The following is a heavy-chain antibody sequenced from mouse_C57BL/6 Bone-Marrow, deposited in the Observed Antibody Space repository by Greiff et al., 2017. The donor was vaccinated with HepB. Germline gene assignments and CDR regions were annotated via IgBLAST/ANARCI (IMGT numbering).Heavy chain of an antibody. J-gene: IGHJ1*03. Sequence: EVQLVESGGGLVQPGGSMKLSCAASGFTFSDAWMDWVRQSPEKGLEWVAEIRNKANNHATYYAESVKGRFTISRYDSKSSVYLQMNSLRAEDTGIYYCTRRWDDWYFDVWGTGTTVTVSS. V-gene: IGHV6-6*01. CDR3: TRRWDDWYFDV. CDR1: GFTFSDAW. D-gene: IGHD4-1*01. CDR2: IRNKANNHAT.